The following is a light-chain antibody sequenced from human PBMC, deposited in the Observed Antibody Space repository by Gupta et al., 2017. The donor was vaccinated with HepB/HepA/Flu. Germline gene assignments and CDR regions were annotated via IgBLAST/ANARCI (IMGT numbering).Light chain of an antibody. CDR3: SSFTYTTTLVV. CDR2: DVS. CDR1: TNDVGGYNY. J-gene: IGLJ2*01. Sequence: QSSLTHPPSGSGSPGQSIPIFCTPPTNDVGGYNYVSWYQQHPGKAPKLLIYDVSNQPSGVSNRFSGSKSGNTASLTISGLQAEDEADYYCSSFTYTTTLVVFGGGTKVTVL. V-gene: IGLV2-14*01.